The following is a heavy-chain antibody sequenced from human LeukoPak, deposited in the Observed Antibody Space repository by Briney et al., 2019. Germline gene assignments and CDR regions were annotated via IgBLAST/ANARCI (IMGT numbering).Heavy chain of an antibody. Sequence: GGSLRLSCAASGFTFSSYAMSWVRQAPGKGLEWVSAISGSGGSTYYADSVKGRFTISRDNSKNTLYLQMNRLRAEDTAVYYCAKEGLHGFGELFPPYYFDYWGQGTLVTVSS. CDR3: AKEGLHGFGELFPPYYFDY. J-gene: IGHJ4*02. CDR2: ISGSGGST. CDR1: GFTFSSYA. D-gene: IGHD3-10*01. V-gene: IGHV3-23*01.